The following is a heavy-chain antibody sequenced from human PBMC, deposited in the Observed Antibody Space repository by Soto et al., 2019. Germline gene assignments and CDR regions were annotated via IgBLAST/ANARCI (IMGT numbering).Heavy chain of an antibody. CDR2: INWNGGST. V-gene: IGHV3-20*04. Sequence: GGSLRLSCAASGFTFGDYGMSWVRQAPGKGLEWVSGINWNGGSTGYADSVKGRFTISRDNAKNSLYLQMNSLRAEDTALYYCARAEAIWYAFDIWGQGTMVTVSS. CDR3: ARAEAIWYAFDI. CDR1: GFTFGDYG. D-gene: IGHD3-3*01. J-gene: IGHJ3*02.